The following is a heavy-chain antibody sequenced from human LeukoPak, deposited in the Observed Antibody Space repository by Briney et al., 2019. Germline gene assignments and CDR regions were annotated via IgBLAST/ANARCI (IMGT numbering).Heavy chain of an antibody. J-gene: IGHJ3*02. CDR2: FDPEDGET. Sequence: ASVKVSCKVSGYTLTELSMHWARQAPGKGLEWMGGFDPEDGETIYAQKFQGRVTMTEDTSTDTAYMELSSLRSEDTAVYYCATRTLYQLLFPDAFDIWGQGTMVTVSS. CDR1: GYTLTELS. D-gene: IGHD2-2*01. CDR3: ATRTLYQLLFPDAFDI. V-gene: IGHV1-24*01.